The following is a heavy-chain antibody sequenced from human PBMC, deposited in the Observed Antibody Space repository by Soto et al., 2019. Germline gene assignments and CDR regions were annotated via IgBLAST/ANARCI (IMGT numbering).Heavy chain of an antibody. J-gene: IGHJ4*02. D-gene: IGHD5-12*01. V-gene: IGHV1-69*01. CDR1: EDIFGSSG. CDR2: IIPVFGTT. CDR3: AKGDAAEAATTGPLDL. Sequence: QAQVVQSGPEVAKPGSSVKVSCKASEDIFGSSGFSWVRQAPGLGLEWMGGIIPVFGTTEYAEKFRGRVTISADDEKRTVYMELDSLTSDDTAVYYCAKGDAAEAATTGPLDLWGQGTLVPVSS.